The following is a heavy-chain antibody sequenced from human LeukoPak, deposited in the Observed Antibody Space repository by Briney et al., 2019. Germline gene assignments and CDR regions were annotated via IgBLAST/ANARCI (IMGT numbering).Heavy chain of an antibody. CDR1: GGSISSYY. D-gene: IGHD3-22*01. V-gene: IGHV4-4*07. J-gene: IGHJ5*02. CDR2: IYTSGST. CDR3: ARDYYDSSGYYSLQLNWFDP. Sequence: SETLSLTCTVSGGSISSYYWSWIRQPAGKGLEWIGRIYTSGSTNYNPSLKSRVTMSVDTSKNQFSLKLSSVTAADTAVYYCARDYYDSSGYYSLQLNWFDPWGQGTLVTVSS.